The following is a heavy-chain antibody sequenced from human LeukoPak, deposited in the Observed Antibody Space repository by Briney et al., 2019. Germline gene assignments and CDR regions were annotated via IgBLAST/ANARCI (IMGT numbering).Heavy chain of an antibody. J-gene: IGHJ4*02. CDR3: TTTYIVASTRKFGDY. CDR1: GFIFSNAW. D-gene: IGHD5-12*01. Sequence: GGSLRLSCAASGFIFSNAWMNWVRQAPGKGLEWVGRNKSKTEGGTTDYAAPVKGRFTISRDDSQNTVDLQISSLTAEDTAMYFCTTTYIVASTRKFGDYWGQGTLVVVSS. V-gene: IGHV3-15*01. CDR2: NKSKTEGGTT.